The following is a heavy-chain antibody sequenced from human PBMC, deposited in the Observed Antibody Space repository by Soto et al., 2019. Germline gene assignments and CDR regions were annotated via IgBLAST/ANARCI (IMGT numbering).Heavy chain of an antibody. CDR1: GYTFTSYG. Sequence: QVQLVQSGAEVKNPGASVKVSCKASGYTFTSYGISWVRQAPGQGLECMGWISAYNGKTNYAQRFQGRVTMTTDTTTSTAYMELRSLRSDDTAVYYCARSPHDYGDYVATNFYDGMDVWGQGTTVTVSS. J-gene: IGHJ6*02. V-gene: IGHV1-18*01. D-gene: IGHD4-17*01. CDR2: ISAYNGKT. CDR3: ARSPHDYGDYVATNFYDGMDV.